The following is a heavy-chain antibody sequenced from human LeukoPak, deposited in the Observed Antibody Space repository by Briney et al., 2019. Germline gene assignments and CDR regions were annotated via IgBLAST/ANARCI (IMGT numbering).Heavy chain of an antibody. CDR2: ISWNSGSI. J-gene: IGHJ4*02. CDR1: GFTFDDYA. CDR3: AKDIKYDSSGYLVY. D-gene: IGHD3-22*01. Sequence: GRSLRLSCAASGFTFDDYAMHWVRQAPEKGLEWVSGISWNSGSIGYADSVKGRFTISRDNAKNSLYLQMNSLRAEDTALYYCAKDIKYDSSGYLVYWGQGTLVTVSS. V-gene: IGHV3-9*01.